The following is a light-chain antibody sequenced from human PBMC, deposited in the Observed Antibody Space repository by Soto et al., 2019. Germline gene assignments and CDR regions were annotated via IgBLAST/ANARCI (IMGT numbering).Light chain of an antibody. J-gene: IGKJ5*01. CDR2: DTS. Sequence: EIVLTQSPGTLSLSPGERATLSFSASQSVSIKLAWYQQKPGQAPRLLIYDTSTRATGIPARFSGSGSGTEFTLTISSLQSEDFAVYYCQQYNKWPPITFGQGTRLEIK. V-gene: IGKV3-15*01. CDR3: QQYNKWPPIT. CDR1: QSVSIK.